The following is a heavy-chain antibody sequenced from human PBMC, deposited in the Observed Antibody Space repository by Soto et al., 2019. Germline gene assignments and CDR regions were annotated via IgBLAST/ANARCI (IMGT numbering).Heavy chain of an antibody. CDR2: IFYSGST. D-gene: IGHD1-26*01. Sequence: ASETLSLTCTVYGGSVSSGIYHWSWIRQSPGKGLEWVGHIFYSGSTNYGPSLKGRVTISVDTSKNQFSLKLTSVTAADTAVYYCARHQRSGTYSRHNYYYGTDVWGQGTTVTVSS. V-gene: IGHV4-61*01. CDR3: ARHQRSGTYSRHNYYYGTDV. CDR1: GGSVSSGIYH. J-gene: IGHJ6*02.